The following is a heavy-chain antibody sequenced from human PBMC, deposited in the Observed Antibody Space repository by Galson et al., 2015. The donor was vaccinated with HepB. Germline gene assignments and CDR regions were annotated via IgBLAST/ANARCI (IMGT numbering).Heavy chain of an antibody. CDR1: GGTFSSYT. V-gene: IGHV1-18*01. CDR3: ARDPGYYDSSGQKFRFDP. Sequence: SVKVSCKASGGTFSSYTISWVRQAPGQGLEWMGWISAYNGNTNYAQKLQGRVTMTTDTSTSTAYMELRSLRSDDTAVYYCARDPGYYDSSGQKFRFDPWGQGTLVTVSS. J-gene: IGHJ5*02. CDR2: ISAYNGNT. D-gene: IGHD3-22*01.